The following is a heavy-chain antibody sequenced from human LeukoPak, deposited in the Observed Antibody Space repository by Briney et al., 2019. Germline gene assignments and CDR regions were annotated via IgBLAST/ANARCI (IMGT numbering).Heavy chain of an antibody. Sequence: GGSLRLSCAASGFTFSSYSMNWVRQAPGKGLEWVSSISSSSSYIYYADSVKGRFTISRDNAKNSLYLQMNSLRAEDTAVYYCARARGGSYFFNYFDYWGQGTLVTVSS. D-gene: IGHD1-26*01. CDR2: ISSSSSYI. J-gene: IGHJ4*02. CDR3: ARARGGSYFFNYFDY. V-gene: IGHV3-21*01. CDR1: GFTFSSYS.